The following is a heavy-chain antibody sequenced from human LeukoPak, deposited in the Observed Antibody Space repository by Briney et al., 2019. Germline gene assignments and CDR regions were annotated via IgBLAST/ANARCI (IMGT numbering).Heavy chain of an antibody. CDR2: IYYSGST. V-gene: IGHV4-30-4*08. CDR1: GGSINDYY. D-gene: IGHD1-1*01. J-gene: IGHJ3*02. CDR3: ARDELHDAFDI. Sequence: SETLSLTCTISGGSINDYYWSWIRQPPGKGLEWIGYIYYSGSTYYNPSLKSRVTISVDTSKNQFSLKLSSVTAADTAVYYCARDELHDAFDIWGQGTMVTVSS.